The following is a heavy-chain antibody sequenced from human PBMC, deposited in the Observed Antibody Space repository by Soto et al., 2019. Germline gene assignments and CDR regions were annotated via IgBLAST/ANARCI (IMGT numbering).Heavy chain of an antibody. D-gene: IGHD6-19*01. J-gene: IGHJ4*02. CDR3: AKDRGGFAGGWEYFDY. Sequence: EVQLVESGGGLVQPGGSLRLSCAGSGFTLSDHYIDWVRQAPGKGLEWVGRSRDKPQGYSTAYAASVKGRFTTSRDESKNSAYLQMNSLKTEDTAVYYCAKDRGGFAGGWEYFDYWGQGALVTVSS. CDR2: SRDKPQGYST. V-gene: IGHV3-72*01. CDR1: GFTLSDHY.